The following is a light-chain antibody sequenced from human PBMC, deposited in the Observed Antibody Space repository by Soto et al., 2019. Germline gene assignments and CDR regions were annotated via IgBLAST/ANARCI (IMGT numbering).Light chain of an antibody. CDR1: QNVVTN. Sequence: EIVVTQSLAILSVSPGERVTLSCRASQNVVTNLAWYQQRLGQAPRLLIYGASARATGVPARFSGSGSGTEFFLTISSLQSEDFAVYYCQHYNNWLGTFGGGTKVEIK. CDR3: QHYNNWLGT. V-gene: IGKV3-15*01. CDR2: GAS. J-gene: IGKJ4*01.